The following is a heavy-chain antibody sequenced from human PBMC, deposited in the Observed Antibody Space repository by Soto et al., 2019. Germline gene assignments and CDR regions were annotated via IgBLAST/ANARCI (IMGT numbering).Heavy chain of an antibody. CDR3: SKDTGRYYDSSGYTEAFDI. CDR1: GFTFDDYA. Sequence: EVQLVESGGGLVQPGRSLRLSCAASGFTFDDYAMHWVRQAPGKGLQWVSGISWNSGSLGYADSVKGRFTISRDNAKNSLYLQMSSLRAEDTALYYCSKDTGRYYDSSGYTEAFDIWGQGTMVTVSS. CDR2: ISWNSGSL. J-gene: IGHJ3*02. D-gene: IGHD3-22*01. V-gene: IGHV3-9*01.